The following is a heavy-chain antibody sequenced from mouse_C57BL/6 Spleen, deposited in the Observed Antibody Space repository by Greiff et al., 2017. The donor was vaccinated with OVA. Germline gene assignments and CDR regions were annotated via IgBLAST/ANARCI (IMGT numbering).Heavy chain of an antibody. J-gene: IGHJ4*01. V-gene: IGHV1-7*01. D-gene: IGHD1-1*01. Sequence: QVQLQQSGAELAKPGASVKLSCKASGYTFTSYWMHWVKQRPGQGLEWIGYINPSSGYTKYNQKFKDKATLTADTSSSTAYMQLSSLTYEDSAVYYCARSGGTTVVATREMDYWGQGTSVTVSS. CDR1: GYTFTSYW. CDR2: INPSSGYT. CDR3: ARSGGTTVVATREMDY.